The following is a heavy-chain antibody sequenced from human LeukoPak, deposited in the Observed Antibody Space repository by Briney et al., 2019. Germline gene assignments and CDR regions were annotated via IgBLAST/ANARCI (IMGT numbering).Heavy chain of an antibody. V-gene: IGHV1-46*03. Sequence: GASVKASCKASGYTFTSYYMHWVRQAPGQGLEWMGIINPSGGSTSYAQKFQGRVTMTRDTSTSTVYMELSSLRSEDTAVYYCARGAPRFLEWLKGFDPWGQGTLVTVSS. CDR1: GYTFTSYY. D-gene: IGHD3-3*01. J-gene: IGHJ5*02. CDR2: INPSGGST. CDR3: ARGAPRFLEWLKGFDP.